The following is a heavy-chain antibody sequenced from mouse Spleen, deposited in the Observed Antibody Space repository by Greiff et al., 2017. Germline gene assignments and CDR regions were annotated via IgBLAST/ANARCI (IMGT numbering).Heavy chain of an antibody. Sequence: EVQLQESGPGLVKPSQTVSLTCTVTGISITTGNYRWSWIRQFPGNKLEWIGYIYYSGTITYNPSLTSRTTITRDTSKNQFFLEMNSLTAEDTATYYCAREESYYDYDDGYYAMDYWGQGTSVTVSS. CDR3: AREESYYDYDDGYYAMDY. CDR1: GISITTGNYR. V-gene: IGHV3-5*02. D-gene: IGHD2-4*01. J-gene: IGHJ4*01. CDR2: IYYSGTI.